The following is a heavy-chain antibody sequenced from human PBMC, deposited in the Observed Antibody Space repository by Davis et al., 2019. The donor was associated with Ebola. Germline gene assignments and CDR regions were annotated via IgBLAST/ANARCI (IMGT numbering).Heavy chain of an antibody. V-gene: IGHV3-15*01. CDR2: IKSKTDDGTS. CDR1: GFTFSDAW. CDR3: TTYSGSFKFDY. D-gene: IGHD1-26*01. J-gene: IGHJ4*02. Sequence: GESLKISCAASGFTFSDAWLSWVRQAPGKGLEWVGRIKSKTDDGTSDYAAPVKGRFTISRDDSKDMLYLQMNSLKTEDTAIYYCTTYSGSFKFDYWGQGTLVTVSS.